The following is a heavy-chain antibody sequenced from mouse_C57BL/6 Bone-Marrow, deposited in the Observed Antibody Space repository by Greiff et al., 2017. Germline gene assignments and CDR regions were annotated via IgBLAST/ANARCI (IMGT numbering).Heavy chain of an antibody. Sequence: VQLQQPGAELVKPGASVKMSCKASGYTFTSYWITWVKQRPGQGLEWIGDIYPTSGRTNYNEKFKSKAILTVDTSSNTAYMQLSSLTSEDSAVFYCGRAGQLGRSFDYGGQGTTLTVSS. CDR1: GYTFTSYW. V-gene: IGHV1-55*01. J-gene: IGHJ2*01. CDR3: GRAGQLGRSFDY. D-gene: IGHD4-1*02. CDR2: IYPTSGRT.